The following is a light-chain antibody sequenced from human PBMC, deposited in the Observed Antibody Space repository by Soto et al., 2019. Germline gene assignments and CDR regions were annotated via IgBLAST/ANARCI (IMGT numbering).Light chain of an antibody. Sequence: QSALTQPASVSGSPGQSITISCTGTSSDVGSYNYVSWYQQHPGKAPKLMIYEVRNRPSGVSDRFSGSKSGKTASLTIFGLQAEDEADYYCSSFTNTITRYAFGTGTKLTVL. CDR2: EVR. V-gene: IGLV2-14*01. CDR1: SSDVGSYNY. CDR3: SSFTNTITRYA. J-gene: IGLJ1*01.